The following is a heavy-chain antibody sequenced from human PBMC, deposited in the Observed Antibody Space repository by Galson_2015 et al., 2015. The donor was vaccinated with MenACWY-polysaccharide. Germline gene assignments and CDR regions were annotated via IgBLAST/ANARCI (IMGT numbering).Heavy chain of an antibody. CDR1: GFTFSSYL. J-gene: IGHJ4*01. CDR3: ARGYMVRGGYFDP. D-gene: IGHD3-10*01. Sequence: SLRLSCAVSGFTFSSYLMTWVRQAPGKGLEWVSYIGTSGSTISYADSVKGRFTISRDNAENSLYLQMNSLRIEDTAVYYCARGYMVRGGYFDPWGHGTLVTVSS. V-gene: IGHV3-48*01. CDR2: IGTSGSTI.